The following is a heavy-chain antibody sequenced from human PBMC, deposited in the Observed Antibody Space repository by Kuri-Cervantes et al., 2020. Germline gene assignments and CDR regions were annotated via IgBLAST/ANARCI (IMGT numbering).Heavy chain of an antibody. J-gene: IGHJ4*02. D-gene: IGHD2-2*01. V-gene: IGHV3-30*02. CDR1: GFTFDNYW. CDR2: IRYDGSNK. Sequence: GESLKISCEASGFTFDNYWMSWVRQAPGKGLEWVAFIRYDGSNKYYADSVKGRFTISRDNSKNTLYLQMNSLRAEDTAVYYCAKGMDARYYFDYRGQGTLVTVSS. CDR3: AKGMDARYYFDY.